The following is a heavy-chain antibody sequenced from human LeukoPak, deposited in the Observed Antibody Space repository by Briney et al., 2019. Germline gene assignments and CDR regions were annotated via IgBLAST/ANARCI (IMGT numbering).Heavy chain of an antibody. CDR3: ARDLELSAVYYFDS. CDR2: ISSGSEK. Sequence: PGGSLRLSCAASGFTFSIFPMHWVRQAPGKGLEWVALISSGSEKYYADSVKGRFTISGDNSKNMLYLQMNSLRADDTAVYYCARDLELSAVYYFDSWGQGTLVIVSS. D-gene: IGHD3-3*01. CDR1: GFTFSIFP. J-gene: IGHJ4*02. V-gene: IGHV3-30*04.